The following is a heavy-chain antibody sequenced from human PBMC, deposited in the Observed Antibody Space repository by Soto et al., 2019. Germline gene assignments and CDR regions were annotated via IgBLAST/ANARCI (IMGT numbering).Heavy chain of an antibody. CDR3: ARLGFEYDTLTAYYNVHHYYGLDV. CDR1: GYSFTNYW. V-gene: IGHV5-51*01. J-gene: IGHJ6*02. CDR2: IYPGDSRT. D-gene: IGHD3-9*01. Sequence: PGESLKISCKDSGYSFTNYWIAWVRQMPGKGLEWMGIIYPGDSRTTYSPSFQGQVTISADKSISTAYLRWSSLKASDTAMYYCARLGFEYDTLTAYYNVHHYYGLDVWGQGTSVTVSS.